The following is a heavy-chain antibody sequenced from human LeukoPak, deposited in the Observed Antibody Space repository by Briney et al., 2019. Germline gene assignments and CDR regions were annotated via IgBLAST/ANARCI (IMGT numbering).Heavy chain of an antibody. V-gene: IGHV1-18*01. D-gene: IGHD3-22*01. CDR1: GYSFTSNV. CDR3: ARLNYYDSSGYYYCGY. Sequence: GASVKVSCKASGYSFTSNVISWVRQATGQGLECMGWISAYNGNTNYAQKLQGRVTMTTDTSTSTAYMELRSLRSDDTAVYYCARLNYYDSSGYYYCGYWGQGTLVTVSS. CDR2: ISAYNGNT. J-gene: IGHJ4*02.